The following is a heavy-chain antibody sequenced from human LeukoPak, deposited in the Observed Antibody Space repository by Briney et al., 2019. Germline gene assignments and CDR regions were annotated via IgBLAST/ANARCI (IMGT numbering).Heavy chain of an antibody. D-gene: IGHD4-11*01. J-gene: IGHJ4*02. Sequence: SETLSLTCAVYGGSFSGYYWSWIRQPPGKGLEWIGYIYHSGSTYYNPSLKSRVTISVDRSKNQFSLKLSAVTAADTAVYYCARVSTTVLDYWGQGTLVTVSS. V-gene: IGHV4-34*01. CDR1: GGSFSGYY. CDR3: ARVSTTVLDY. CDR2: IYHSGST.